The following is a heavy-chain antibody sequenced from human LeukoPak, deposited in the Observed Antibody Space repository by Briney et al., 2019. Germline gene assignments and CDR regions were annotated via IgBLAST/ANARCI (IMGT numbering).Heavy chain of an antibody. V-gene: IGHV1-2*02. CDR1: GYTFTGYY. Sequence: ASVKVSCKASGYTFTGYYMHWVRQAPGQGLEWMGWINPNSGGTNYAQKFQGRVTMTRDTSISTAYMELSRLRSDDTAVYYRARDYLYRAQWGDIVATSYTPVGAFGFDPWGQGTLVTVSS. J-gene: IGHJ5*02. CDR2: INPNSGGT. D-gene: IGHD5-12*01. CDR3: ARDYLYRAQWGDIVATSYTPVGAFGFDP.